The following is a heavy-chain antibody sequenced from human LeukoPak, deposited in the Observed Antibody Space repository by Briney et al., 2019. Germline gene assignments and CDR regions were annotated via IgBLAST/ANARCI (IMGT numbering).Heavy chain of an antibody. Sequence: KPSETLPLTCTVSGYSISSGYYWGWIRQPPGKGLEWIGSIYHSGNTYYNPSLKSRLTISVDTSKNQFSLKLSSVTAADTAVYYCARDGQWLXSYMDVXXKGTTVTVXS. J-gene: IGHJ6*03. CDR2: IYHSGNT. V-gene: IGHV4-38-2*02. CDR3: ARDGQWLXSYMDV. D-gene: IGHD6-19*01. CDR1: GYSISSGYY.